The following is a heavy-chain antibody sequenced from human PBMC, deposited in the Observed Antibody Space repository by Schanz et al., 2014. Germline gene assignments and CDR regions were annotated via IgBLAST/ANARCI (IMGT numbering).Heavy chain of an antibody. CDR1: GFTLSSYD. J-gene: IGHJ4*02. Sequence: QVQLVESGGGVVQPGRPLRLPCVPLGFTLSSYDVFWVRQAPGKGLEWVAILWHDGSKKYYADSVKGRFTVSRDNSKNTLYLQLNSLRAEDTAVYYCARDFHGYGPHLDYWGQGSLVTVSS. CDR3: ARDFHGYGPHLDY. CDR2: LWHDGSKK. D-gene: IGHD5-12*01. V-gene: IGHV3-33*01.